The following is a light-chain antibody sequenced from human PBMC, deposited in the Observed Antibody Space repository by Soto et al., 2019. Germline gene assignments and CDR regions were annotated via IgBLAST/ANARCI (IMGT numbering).Light chain of an antibody. Sequence: QAVVTQSASVSGSLGQWITISCTGSSSDIGAYNYVSWFQQYPGKAPKLIISEVSNRPSGVSNRFSGSKSGTAASLTISGLQTEDEADYFCFSFTTDWTHVFGTGTKVTVL. V-gene: IGLV2-14*01. CDR1: SSDIGAYNY. J-gene: IGLJ1*01. CDR3: FSFTTDWTHV. CDR2: EVS.